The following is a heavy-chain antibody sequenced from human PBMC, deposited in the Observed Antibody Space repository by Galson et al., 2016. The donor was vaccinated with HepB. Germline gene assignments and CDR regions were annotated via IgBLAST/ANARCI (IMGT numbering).Heavy chain of an antibody. CDR3: ARNHGGWSPYYFDY. V-gene: IGHV3-7*03. D-gene: IGHD6-19*01. CDR1: RFTLSYFY. CDR2: IYQDGSEK. Sequence: SLRLSCAASRFTLSYFYMSWVRQAPGKGLEWVANIYQDGSEKSYVDSVKGRFTIPRDNAKNSLYLQMHSLRAEDTAVYYCARNHGGWSPYYFDYWGQGTLVTVSS. J-gene: IGHJ4*02.